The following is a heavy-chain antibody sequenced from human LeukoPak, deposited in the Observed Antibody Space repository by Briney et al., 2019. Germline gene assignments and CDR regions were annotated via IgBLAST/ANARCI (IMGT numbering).Heavy chain of an antibody. D-gene: IGHD3-10*01. CDR3: ARHPYYRIAAGYYFDY. J-gene: IGHJ4*02. CDR2: IYYSGST. Sequence: PSETLSLTCTVSGGSTSSYYWSWIRQPPGKGLEWIGYIYYSGSTNYNPSLKSRVTISVDTSKNQFSLKLSSVTAADTAVYYCARHPYYRIAAGYYFDYWGQGTLVTVSS. V-gene: IGHV4-59*08. CDR1: GGSTSSYY.